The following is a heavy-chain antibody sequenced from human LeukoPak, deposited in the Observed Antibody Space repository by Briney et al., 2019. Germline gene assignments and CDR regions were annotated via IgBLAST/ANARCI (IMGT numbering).Heavy chain of an antibody. D-gene: IGHD1-26*01. J-gene: IGHJ4*02. Sequence: GSLRLSCAVSGFTVSSNYMTWVRQAPGKGLEWVSVLYSGGTTYYADSVKGRFTISRDNSKNTLYLQMDSLRADDTAKYYCAKDSPVATWWGQGTLVTVSS. CDR3: AKDSPVATW. CDR1: GFTVSSNY. CDR2: LYSGGTT. V-gene: IGHV3-53*01.